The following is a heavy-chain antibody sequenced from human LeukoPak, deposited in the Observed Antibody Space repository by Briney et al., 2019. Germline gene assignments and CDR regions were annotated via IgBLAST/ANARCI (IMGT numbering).Heavy chain of an antibody. CDR3: ARYSRMNYYYGMDV. CDR2: MNPNSGNT. V-gene: IGHV1-8*01. Sequence: ASVKVSCKASGYTFTNYDLNWVRQATGQGLEWMGRMNPNSGNTGSAQKFQGRVTMTRNTSISTAYMELSSLRSEDTAVYYCARYSRMNYYYGMDVWGQGTTVTVPS. D-gene: IGHD5-18*01. J-gene: IGHJ6*02. CDR1: GYTFTNYD.